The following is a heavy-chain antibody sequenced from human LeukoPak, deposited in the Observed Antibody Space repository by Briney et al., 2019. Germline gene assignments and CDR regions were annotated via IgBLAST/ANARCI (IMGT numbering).Heavy chain of an antibody. D-gene: IGHD1-26*01. CDR2: ISSSSSYI. J-gene: IGHJ4*02. V-gene: IGHV3-21*01. Sequence: PGGSLRLSCAASGFTFSSYSMNWVRQAPGKGLEWVSSISSSSSYIYYADSVKGRFTISRDNAKNSLYLQTNSLRAEDTAVYYCARVSGSYYAVLSYFDYWGQGTLVTVSS. CDR1: GFTFSSYS. CDR3: ARVSGSYYAVLSYFDY.